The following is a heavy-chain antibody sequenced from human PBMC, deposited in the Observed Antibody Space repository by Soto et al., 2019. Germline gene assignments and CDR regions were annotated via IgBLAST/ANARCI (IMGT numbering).Heavy chain of an antibody. Sequence: SXTLSLTCTVSGGAIRSSSSYWVWIRQPPGKGLEWIGSIYYSGSTYYNPSLKSRVTISVDTSKNQFSLKLSSVTAADTAVYYCARRAEGLLDYWGQGTLVTVSS. J-gene: IGHJ4*02. CDR2: IYYSGST. CDR1: GGAIRSSSSY. CDR3: ARRAEGLLDY. V-gene: IGHV4-39*01. D-gene: IGHD2-21*02.